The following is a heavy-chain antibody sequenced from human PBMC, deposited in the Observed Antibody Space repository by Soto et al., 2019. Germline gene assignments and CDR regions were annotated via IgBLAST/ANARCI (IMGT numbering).Heavy chain of an antibody. J-gene: IGHJ1*01. CDR2: FVSIFATT. CDR3: ARGRSYDWNHYLQQED. D-gene: IGHD1-20*01. CDR1: GGTFSRSA. Sequence: SVKVSCKASGGTFSRSAISWVRQAPGQRLEWMGGFVSIFATTDYAQKFQGRLTITADESTSTVYMELRSLTSDDTAIYYCARGRSYDWNHYLQQEDWGPGTLVTVSS. V-gene: IGHV1-69*13.